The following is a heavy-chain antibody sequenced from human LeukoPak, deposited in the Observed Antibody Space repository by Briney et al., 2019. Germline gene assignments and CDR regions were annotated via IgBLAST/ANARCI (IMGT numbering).Heavy chain of an antibody. Sequence: GGSLRLSCAASGFTFSSYWMSWVRQAPGKGLEWVANIKQDGSEKYYVDSVKGRFTISRDNAKNSLYLQMNSLRAEDTAVYYCARGEMMSWYQLLYESGNWFDPWGQGTLVTVSS. CDR2: IKQDGSEK. J-gene: IGHJ5*02. V-gene: IGHV3-7*01. CDR3: ARGEMMSWYQLLYESGNWFDP. D-gene: IGHD2-2*02. CDR1: GFTFSSYW.